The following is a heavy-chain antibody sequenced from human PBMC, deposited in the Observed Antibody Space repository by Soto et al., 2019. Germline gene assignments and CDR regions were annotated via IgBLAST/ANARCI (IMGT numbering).Heavy chain of an antibody. CDR2: MNPNSGNT. CDR3: ARGPTRRQTLWWFDP. J-gene: IGHJ5*02. Sequence: QVQLVQSGAEVKKPGASVKVSCKASGYTFTSYDINWVRQATGQGLEWMGWMNPNSGNTGYAQKYHGKVTMTRNTSIRTAYMELSSLRSEDTAVYYCARGPTRRQTLWWFDPWGQGTLVTVSS. V-gene: IGHV1-8*01. CDR1: GYTFTSYD.